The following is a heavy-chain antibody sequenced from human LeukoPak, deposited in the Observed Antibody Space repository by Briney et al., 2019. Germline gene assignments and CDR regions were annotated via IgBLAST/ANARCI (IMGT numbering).Heavy chain of an antibody. CDR3: ARSYITIFGVVKYYFDY. CDR1: GYTFTSYA. D-gene: IGHD3-3*01. Sequence: ASVKVSCKASGYTFTSYAMHWVRQAPGQRLEWMGWINAGNGNTKYSQKFQGRVTITRDTSASTAYMELSSLRSEDTAVYYCARSYITIFGVVKYYFDYWGQGTLVTVSS. CDR2: INAGNGNT. V-gene: IGHV1-3*01. J-gene: IGHJ4*02.